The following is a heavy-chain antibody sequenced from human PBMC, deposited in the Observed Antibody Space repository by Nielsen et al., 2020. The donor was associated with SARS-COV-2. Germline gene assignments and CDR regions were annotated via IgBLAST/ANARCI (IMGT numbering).Heavy chain of an antibody. Sequence: GGSLRLSCVVSGFTISTYAMSWVRQAPGKGLEWVSAISASTYYADSVKGRFTISRDNSKNTLYLQMNSLRAEDTAVYYCAKRSGYTSGWYGDYWGQGTLVTVSS. D-gene: IGHD6-19*01. CDR3: AKRSGYTSGWYGDY. J-gene: IGHJ4*02. CDR1: GFTISTYA. CDR2: ISAST. V-gene: IGHV3-23*01.